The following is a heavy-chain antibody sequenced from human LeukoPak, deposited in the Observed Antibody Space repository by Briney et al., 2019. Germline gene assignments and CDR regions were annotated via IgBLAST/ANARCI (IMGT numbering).Heavy chain of an antibody. CDR2: ISSLSGTI. V-gene: IGHV3-48*01. CDR3: ARDQGEATSY. J-gene: IGHJ4*02. D-gene: IGHD1-26*01. Sequence: GGSLRLSCAASGFTLSIYSMLWVREAPGEGLEWVSYISSLSGTIYYADSVKGRFTISRDNAKNSLYLQMDSLRAEDTAVYYCARDQGEATSYWGQGTLVTVSS. CDR1: GFTLSIYS.